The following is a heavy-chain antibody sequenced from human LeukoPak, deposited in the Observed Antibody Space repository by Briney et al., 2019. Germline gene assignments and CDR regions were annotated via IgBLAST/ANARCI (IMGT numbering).Heavy chain of an antibody. J-gene: IGHJ4*02. V-gene: IGHV1-69*05. CDR2: IIPIFGTA. Sequence: GASVKVSCKASGGTFSSYAISWVRQAPGQGLEWMGRIIPIFGTANYAQKSQGRVTITTDESTSTAYMELSSLRSEDTAVYYCARGQHSSGWYEMNYWGQGTLVTVSS. CDR1: GGTFSSYA. CDR3: ARGQHSSGWYEMNY. D-gene: IGHD6-19*01.